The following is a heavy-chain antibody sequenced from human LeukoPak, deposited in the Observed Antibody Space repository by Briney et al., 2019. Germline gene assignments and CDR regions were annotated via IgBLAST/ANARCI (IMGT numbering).Heavy chain of an antibody. J-gene: IGHJ4*02. Sequence: PGGSLRLSCAASGFTFSSYSMNWVRQAPGKGLEWVSSITSSSSHIYYADSVKGRFTISRDNAKNSLYLQMNSLRAEDTAVYYCARDLNYYGSGEGFDYWGQGTLVTVSS. D-gene: IGHD3-10*01. CDR1: GFTFSSYS. V-gene: IGHV3-21*01. CDR2: ITSSSSHI. CDR3: ARDLNYYGSGEGFDY.